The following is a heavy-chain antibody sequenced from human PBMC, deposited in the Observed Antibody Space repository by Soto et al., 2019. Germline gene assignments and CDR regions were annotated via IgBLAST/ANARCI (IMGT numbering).Heavy chain of an antibody. Sequence: QVQLQQWGAGLWRPSETLSLSCDVYGGSLGDYYWSWIRQSPGKGLEWIVEISHSGNTNYNPSLKSRVIILIDTSKNQFSLKLSFVTAADTAVYYCARGRKGYSRSWYVDWGRGTLVTVSS. CDR1: GGSLGDYY. V-gene: IGHV4-34*01. CDR2: ISHSGNT. D-gene: IGHD6-13*01. J-gene: IGHJ4*02. CDR3: ARGRKGYSRSWYVD.